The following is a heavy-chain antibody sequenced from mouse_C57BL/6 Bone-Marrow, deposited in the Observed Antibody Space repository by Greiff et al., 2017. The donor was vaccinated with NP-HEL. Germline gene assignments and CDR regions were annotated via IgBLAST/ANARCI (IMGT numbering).Heavy chain of an antibody. Sequence: VQLQQSGPELVKPGASVKISCKASGYTFTDYYMNWVKQSHGKSLEWIGDINPNNGGTSYNQKFKGKATLTVDKSSSTAYMELRSLTSEDSAVYYCAITTVVGYFDVWGTGTTVTVSS. CDR3: AITTVVGYFDV. V-gene: IGHV1-26*01. CDR2: INPNNGGT. D-gene: IGHD1-1*01. CDR1: GYTFTDYY. J-gene: IGHJ1*03.